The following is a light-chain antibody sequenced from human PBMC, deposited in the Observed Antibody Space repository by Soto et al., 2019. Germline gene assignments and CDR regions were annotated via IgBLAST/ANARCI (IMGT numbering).Light chain of an antibody. V-gene: IGLV2-23*02. CDR3: CSYAGSSTYV. J-gene: IGLJ1*01. CDR2: EVT. CDR1: SSDVGSYNL. Sequence: QSVLTQPASVSGSPGQSITISCTGTSSDVGSYNLVSWYQQHPGKAPKLMIYEVTQRPSGVSNRFSGSKSDNTASLTISGLQAEDEADYYCCSYAGSSTYVFGTGTKPPS.